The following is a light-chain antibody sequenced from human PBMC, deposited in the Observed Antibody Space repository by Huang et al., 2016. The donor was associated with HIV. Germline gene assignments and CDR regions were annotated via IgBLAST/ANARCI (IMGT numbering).Light chain of an antibody. CDR1: QSVSSN. CDR2: GAS. J-gene: IGKJ1*01. CDR3: QQYNNWPRT. Sequence: EIVMKQSPATLPVSPGERATLSCMASQSVSSNLAWYRQKPGQAPRLLIYGASTRATGIPARFSGSGSGTEFTLTISSLQSEDFAVYYCQQYNNWPRTFGEGTKVEIK. V-gene: IGKV3-15*01.